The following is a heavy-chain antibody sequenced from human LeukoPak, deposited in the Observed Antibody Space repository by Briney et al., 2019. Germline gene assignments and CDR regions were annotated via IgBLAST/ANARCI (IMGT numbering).Heavy chain of an antibody. CDR1: GGSIRSSSYY. Sequence: PSETLSLTCTVSGGSIRSSSYYWGSIRQSPGKGLEWIASIYYSGSTYYNPSLKSRVTISLDTSQNQFSLKLSSVTAADTAVYYCASRKLGNDYWGQGTLVTVSS. CDR3: ASRKLGNDY. CDR2: IYYSGST. J-gene: IGHJ4*02. V-gene: IGHV4-39*07. D-gene: IGHD7-27*01.